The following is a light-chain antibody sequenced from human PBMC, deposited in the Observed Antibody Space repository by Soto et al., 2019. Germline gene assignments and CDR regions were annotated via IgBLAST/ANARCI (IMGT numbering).Light chain of an antibody. CDR2: AAS. V-gene: IGKV1-39*01. CDR3: QQSYSTTWT. J-gene: IGKJ1*01. CDR1: QGISTY. Sequence: DIQMTQSPSSLSASVGDRVTITCRASQGISTYLNGYQQRPGKAPKLLIYAASSLQSGVPSRFSGSGSETHFTLTISSLQPEDFATYSCQQSYSTTWTFGQGTKVEIK.